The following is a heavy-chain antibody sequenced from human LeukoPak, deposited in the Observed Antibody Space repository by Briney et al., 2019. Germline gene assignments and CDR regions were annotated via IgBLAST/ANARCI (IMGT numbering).Heavy chain of an antibody. V-gene: IGHV4-39*01. CDR2: IHYSGNT. CDR3: ARLGVSAAGWSSYYFDY. J-gene: IGHJ4*02. CDR1: GDSISDTTYY. D-gene: IGHD6-19*01. Sequence: TSETLSLTCSVSGDSISDTTYYWGWIRQPPGKGLEWTGSIHYSGNTFYNPSLKSRVTISVDTSKKQFSLKLSSVTAADTAVYYCARLGVSAAGWSSYYFDYWGQGTLVTVSS.